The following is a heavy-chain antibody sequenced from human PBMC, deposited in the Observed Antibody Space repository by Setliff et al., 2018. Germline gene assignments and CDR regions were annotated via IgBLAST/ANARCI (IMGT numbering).Heavy chain of an antibody. V-gene: IGHV1-18*01. CDR3: LRLVRYCSRTACQRTSGDEV. CDR1: GGAFGSYA. J-gene: IGHJ4*01. D-gene: IGHD2-8*01. Sequence: ASVKVSCKASGGAFGSYALSWVRQAPGQGLEWMGWIAVYTGKTYSAQKFQGRLTMTTDKSTNMAYLDLRGLRLDDTAIYFCLRLVRYCSRTACQRTSGDEVWGQGTLVTVSS. CDR2: IAVYTGKT.